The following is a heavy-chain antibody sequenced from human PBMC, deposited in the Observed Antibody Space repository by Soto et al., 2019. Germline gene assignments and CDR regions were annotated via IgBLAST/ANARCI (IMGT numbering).Heavy chain of an antibody. Sequence: QVQLVQSGSEVKKPGASVKVSCKASGYTFTSYAMHWVRQAPGQSLEWMGWINAGNGNTKYSQKFQGRVTITRDTSAITAYMELSSLRSEDTAVYYCARGDYYDIHDYWGQGTLVTVSS. J-gene: IGHJ4*02. CDR1: GYTFTSYA. V-gene: IGHV1-3*01. CDR3: ARGDYYDIHDY. D-gene: IGHD3-22*01. CDR2: INAGNGNT.